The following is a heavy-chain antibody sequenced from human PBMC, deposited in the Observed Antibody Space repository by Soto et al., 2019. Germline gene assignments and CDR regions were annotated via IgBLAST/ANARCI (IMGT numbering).Heavy chain of an antibody. V-gene: IGHV3-9*01. J-gene: IGHJ4*02. CDR3: AKHSLRDYGDFDY. D-gene: IGHD4-17*01. CDR1: GFTFDDYA. Sequence: EVQLVESGGGLVQPGRSLRLSCAASGFTFDDYAMHWVRQAPGKGLEWVSGISWNSGSIGYADTVKGRFTISRDNAKNSLYLQMNSLRAEDTALYYCAKHSLRDYGDFDYWGQGTLVTVSS. CDR2: ISWNSGSI.